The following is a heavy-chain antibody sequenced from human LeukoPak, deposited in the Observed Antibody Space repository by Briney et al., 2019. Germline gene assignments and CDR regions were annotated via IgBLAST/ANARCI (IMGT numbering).Heavy chain of an antibody. CDR1: GGSFSGYY. V-gene: IGHV4-34*01. Sequence: PSETLSLTCAVYGGSFSGYYWSWIRQPPGKGLEWIGEINHSGSTNYNPSLKSRVTISVDTSKNQFSLKLSSVTAADTAVYYCARDWRYYDYVWGSYRRYFDYWGQGTLVTVSS. J-gene: IGHJ4*02. D-gene: IGHD3-16*02. CDR3: ARDWRYYDYVWGSYRRYFDY. CDR2: INHSGST.